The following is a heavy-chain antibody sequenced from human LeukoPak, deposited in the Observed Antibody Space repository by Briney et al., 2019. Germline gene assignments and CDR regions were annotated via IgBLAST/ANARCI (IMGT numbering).Heavy chain of an antibody. Sequence: ASVKVSCKASGYTFTGYYMHWVRQAPGQGLEWVGWINPKNGGSNYAQKFQGRVTITADESTSTAYMELSSLRSEDTAVYYCARERSSVEMATMVAFDIWGQGTMVTVSS. V-gene: IGHV1-2*02. CDR2: INPKNGGS. CDR1: GYTFTGYY. J-gene: IGHJ3*02. CDR3: ARERSSVEMATMVAFDI. D-gene: IGHD5-24*01.